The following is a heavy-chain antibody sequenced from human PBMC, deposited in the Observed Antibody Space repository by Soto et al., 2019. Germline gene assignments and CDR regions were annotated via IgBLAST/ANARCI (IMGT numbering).Heavy chain of an antibody. Sequence: EVQLVESGGGLVKPGGSLRLSCAASGFTFSTYGMNWVRQAPGKGLEWVSSISSSGNYMYYADSVKGRFTISRDNAKNSLYLQMNSLRAEDTAVYYCARDCSSTSCYGGHFDYGGQGTLVTVSS. J-gene: IGHJ4*02. V-gene: IGHV3-21*01. D-gene: IGHD2-2*01. CDR1: GFTFSTYG. CDR2: ISSSGNYM. CDR3: ARDCSSTSCYGGHFDY.